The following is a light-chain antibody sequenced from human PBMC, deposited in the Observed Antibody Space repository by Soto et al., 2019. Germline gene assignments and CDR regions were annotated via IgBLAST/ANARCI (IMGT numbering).Light chain of an antibody. CDR3: NSYAGSPYV. CDR2: EVN. CDR1: SIDVGGYNY. V-gene: IGLV2-8*01. Sequence: QSVLTQPPSASGSPGQSVTISCTGTSIDVGGYNYVSWYQQHPGKAPKLMIYEVNKRPSGVPDRFSGSKSGNTASLTVSGLQAEDEADYYCNSYAGSPYVFVTGTKVTVL. J-gene: IGLJ1*01.